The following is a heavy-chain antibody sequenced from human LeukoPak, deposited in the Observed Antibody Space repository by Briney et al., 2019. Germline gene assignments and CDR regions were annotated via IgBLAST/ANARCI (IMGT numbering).Heavy chain of an antibody. CDR1: GNSVSINSAA. D-gene: IGHD3-10*01. CDR2: TYYRAKWCK. V-gene: IGHV6-1*01. Sequence: SQTLSLTCAVSGNSVSINSAAWNWIRQSPSRGLEWLGRTYYRAKWCKDYAVSVKSRITIKPDTSKNQFSLQLNSVTPEDTAVYYCARDRHGSGSYYNLDAFDIWGQGTMVTASS. CDR3: ARDRHGSGSYYNLDAFDI. J-gene: IGHJ3*02.